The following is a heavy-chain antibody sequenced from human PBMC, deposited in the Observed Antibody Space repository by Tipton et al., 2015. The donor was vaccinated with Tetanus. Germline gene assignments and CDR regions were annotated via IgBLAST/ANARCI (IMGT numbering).Heavy chain of an antibody. CDR3: ARHSSGWYGYYFDY. CDR1: GGSISSSNW. V-gene: IGHV4-39*01. D-gene: IGHD6-19*01. Sequence: TLSLTCAVSGGSISSSNWWSWVRQPPGKGLEWIGSIYYSGSTYYNPSLKGRVTISVDTSKNQFSLKLSSVTAADTAVYYCARHSSGWYGYYFDYWGQGTLVTVSS. J-gene: IGHJ4*02. CDR2: IYYSGST.